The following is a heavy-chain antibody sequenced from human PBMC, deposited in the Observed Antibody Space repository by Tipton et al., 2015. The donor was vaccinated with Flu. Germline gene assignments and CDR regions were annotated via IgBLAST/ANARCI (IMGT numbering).Heavy chain of an antibody. V-gene: IGHV4-34*01. J-gene: IGHJ5*02. CDR3: ARVTELLWFGEARGWFDP. CDR2: INHSGST. D-gene: IGHD3-10*01. CDR1: GGSFSGYY. Sequence: TLSLTCAVYGGSFSGYYWSRIRQPPGKGLEWIGEINHSGSTNYNPSLKSRVTISVDTSKNQFSLKLSSVTAADTAVYYCARVTELLWFGEARGWFDPWGQGTLVTVSS.